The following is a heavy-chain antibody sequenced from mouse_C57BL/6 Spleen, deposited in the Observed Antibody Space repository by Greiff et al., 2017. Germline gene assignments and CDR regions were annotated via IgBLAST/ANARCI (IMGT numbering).Heavy chain of an antibody. CDR3: ARMGLDFDY. Sequence: EVKLVESGGDLVKPGGSLKLSCAASGFTFSSSGMSWVRQTPDKRLEWVATISSGGSYTYYPDSVKGRFTISRDNAKNTLYLQMSSLKSEDTAMYYCARMGLDFDYWGQGTTLTVSS. CDR1: GFTFSSSG. J-gene: IGHJ2*01. D-gene: IGHD4-1*01. CDR2: ISSGGSYT. V-gene: IGHV5-6*02.